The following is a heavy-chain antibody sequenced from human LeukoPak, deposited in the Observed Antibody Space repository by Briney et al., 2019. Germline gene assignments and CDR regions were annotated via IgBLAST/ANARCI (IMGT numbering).Heavy chain of an antibody. D-gene: IGHD3-22*01. CDR3: STYDSSGYSVMDV. J-gene: IGHJ6*02. Sequence: PGGSLRLSCEASGFTFSSYSMNWVRQAPGKGLEWVSSISSSSSYIYYADSVKGRFTISRDNAKNSLYLQMNSLRAEDTAVYYCSTYDSSGYSVMDVWGQGTTVTVSS. CDR1: GFTFSSYS. V-gene: IGHV3-21*01. CDR2: ISSSSSYI.